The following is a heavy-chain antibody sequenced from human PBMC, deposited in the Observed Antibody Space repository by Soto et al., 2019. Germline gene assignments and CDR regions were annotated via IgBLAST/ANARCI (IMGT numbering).Heavy chain of an antibody. J-gene: IGHJ4*02. V-gene: IGHV4-30-4*01. CDR3: ARAEGDGYLDY. D-gene: IGHD2-21*01. Sequence: SETLSLTCTVSGGSISSGDYYWSWIRQPPGKGLEWIGYIYYSGSTYYNPSLKSRVTISVDTSKNQFSLKLSSVTAADTAVYYCARAEGDGYLDYWGQGTLVTVSS. CDR2: IYYSGST. CDR1: GGSISSGDYY.